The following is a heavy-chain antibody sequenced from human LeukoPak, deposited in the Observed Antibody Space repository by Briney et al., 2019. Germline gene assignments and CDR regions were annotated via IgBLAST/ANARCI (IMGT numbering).Heavy chain of an antibody. J-gene: IGHJ5*02. D-gene: IGHD6-13*01. Sequence: PGGSLRLSCAASGFTFSSYWMHWVRQAPGKGLVWVSRTNSDGSSTSYADSVKGRFTISRDNAKNTLYLQMNSLRAEDTAVYYCARDRIAADWFDPWGQGTLVTVSS. CDR2: TNSDGSST. CDR3: ARDRIAADWFDP. V-gene: IGHV3-74*01. CDR1: GFTFSSYW.